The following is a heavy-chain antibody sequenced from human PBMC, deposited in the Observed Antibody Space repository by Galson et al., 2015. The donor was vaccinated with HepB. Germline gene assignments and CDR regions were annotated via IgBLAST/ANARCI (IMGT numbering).Heavy chain of an antibody. D-gene: IGHD3-10*01. J-gene: IGHJ5*02. CDR3: VKDRATLVRGIGIDWFDP. V-gene: IGHV3-64D*06. Sequence: SLRLSCAASGFTFSRNAMHWVRQAPAKGLACVSGISSNGGSTYYADSVKGRFTISRDTSKNTLYLQMSSLRTEDTAVYYCVKDRATLVRGIGIDWFDPWGQGTLVTVSS. CDR1: GFTFSRNA. CDR2: ISSNGGST.